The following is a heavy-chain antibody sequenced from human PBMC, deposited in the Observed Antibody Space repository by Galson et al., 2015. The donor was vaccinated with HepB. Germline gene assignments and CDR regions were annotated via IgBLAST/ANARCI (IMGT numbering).Heavy chain of an antibody. Sequence: SLRLSCAVSGFNVSTPYMSWVRQAPGKGLEWVSVIYAGGSPYYADSVKGRFTISRDDSKNTLYLQMNSLRAEDTAVYYCASDKDTSLLSPLYYWGQGTLVSVSS. CDR1: GFNVSTPY. CDR3: ASDKDTSLLSPLYY. V-gene: IGHV3-53*01. J-gene: IGHJ4*02. D-gene: IGHD5-18*01. CDR2: IYAGGSP.